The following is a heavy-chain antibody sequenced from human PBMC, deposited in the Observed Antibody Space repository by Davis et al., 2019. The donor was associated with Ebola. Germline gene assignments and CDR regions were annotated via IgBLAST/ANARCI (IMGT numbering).Heavy chain of an antibody. Sequence: MPSETLSLTCTVSGGFVTSYYWSWIRQPPGKGLEWIGHIYYSGSTDYNPSLKSRLYISIDTSKNQFSLKLSSVTAAGTAVYYCTLEVAAAVVNWGQGNLVTVSS. CDR2: IYYSGST. CDR1: GGFVTSYY. V-gene: IGHV4-59*04. D-gene: IGHD6-13*01. J-gene: IGHJ4*02. CDR3: TLEVAAAVVN.